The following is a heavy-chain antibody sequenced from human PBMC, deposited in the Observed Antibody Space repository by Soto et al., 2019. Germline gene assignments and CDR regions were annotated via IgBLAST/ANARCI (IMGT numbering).Heavy chain of an antibody. CDR2: IYAGNGNR. J-gene: IGHJ4*02. CDR1: VYTFTSYG. Sequence: XSVKVSCKASVYTFTSYGMHWLRQAPGQRLEWMGWIYAGNGNRKYSQKFQGRVTITRDTSANTAYMELSSLTAADTAVYYCARAYSGASTSLFDSWGQGTPVTVSS. D-gene: IGHD2-15*01. V-gene: IGHV1-3*01. CDR3: ARAYSGASTSLFDS.